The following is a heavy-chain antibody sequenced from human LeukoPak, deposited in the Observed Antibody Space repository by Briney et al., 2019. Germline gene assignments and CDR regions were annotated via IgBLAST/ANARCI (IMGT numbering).Heavy chain of an antibody. CDR1: GFTFSYSS. CDR2: ISSSTGYI. CDR3: ARGNTAMVRSYFDY. Sequence: GGSLRLSCAASGFTFSYSSMNWVRQAPGKELEWVSSISSSTGYIYYADSVKGRFTISRDNAKNSLYLQMNSLRAEDTAVYYCARGNTAMVRSYFDYWGLGTLVTVSS. D-gene: IGHD5-18*01. J-gene: IGHJ4*02. V-gene: IGHV3-21*01.